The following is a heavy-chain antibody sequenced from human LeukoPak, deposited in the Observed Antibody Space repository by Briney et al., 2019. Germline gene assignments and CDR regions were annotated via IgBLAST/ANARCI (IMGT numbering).Heavy chain of an antibody. Sequence: SETLSLTGTVSGGSISSYYWSWIRQSPGKGLEWIGYIHYSGSTNYNASLKSRVTISVDTSKHQFSLKLRSVTAADTAVYYCARDVYYGSGGYGLDVWGQGTTATVSS. J-gene: IGHJ6*02. CDR3: ARDVYYGSGGYGLDV. CDR2: IHYSGST. CDR1: GGSISSYY. D-gene: IGHD3-10*01. V-gene: IGHV4-59*01.